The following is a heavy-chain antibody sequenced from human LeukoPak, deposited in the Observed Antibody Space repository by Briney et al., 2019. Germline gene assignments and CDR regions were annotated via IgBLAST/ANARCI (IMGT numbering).Heavy chain of an antibody. J-gene: IGHJ4*02. D-gene: IGHD3-22*01. CDR3: AKVYYDSVGYYSPFDY. CDR1: GFTFSSYG. Sequence: GGSLRLSCAASGFTFSSYGMHWVRQAPGKGLEWVAVIWYDGSNKYYADSVKGRFTISRDNSKNTLYLQMNSLRAEDTAVYYCAKVYYDSVGYYSPFDYWGQGTLVTVSS. CDR2: IWYDGSNK. V-gene: IGHV3-33*06.